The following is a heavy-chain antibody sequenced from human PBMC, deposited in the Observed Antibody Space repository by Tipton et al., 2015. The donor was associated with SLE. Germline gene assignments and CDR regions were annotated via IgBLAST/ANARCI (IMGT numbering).Heavy chain of an antibody. CDR1: GGAFSGYY. CDR3: LREVTKVAFDGMDV. V-gene: IGHV4-34*03. Sequence: LRLSCAVYGGAFSGYYWSWIRQPPGKGLEWIGYIYYSGSTNYNPSLKSRVTISVDTSKNQFSLKLSSVTAADTAVYYCLREVTKVAFDGMDVWGQGTTVTVSS. CDR2: IYYSGST. J-gene: IGHJ6*02. D-gene: IGHD4-17*01.